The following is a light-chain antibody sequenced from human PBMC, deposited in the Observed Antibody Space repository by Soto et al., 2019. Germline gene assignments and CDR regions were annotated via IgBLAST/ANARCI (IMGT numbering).Light chain of an antibody. V-gene: IGKV1-39*01. Sequence: DIQMTQSPSSLSASVGDRVTITCRASQSINSYLNWYQQKPGKAPKLLIHAASSLQSGVPSRFSASGSGTEFTLTISSLQPDDFATYYCQQYDSYSQTFGQGTKVDIK. J-gene: IGKJ1*01. CDR2: AAS. CDR3: QQYDSYSQT. CDR1: QSINSY.